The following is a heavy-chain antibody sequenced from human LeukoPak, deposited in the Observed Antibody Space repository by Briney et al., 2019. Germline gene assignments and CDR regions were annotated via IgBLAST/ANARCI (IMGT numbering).Heavy chain of an antibody. CDR3: ATRGDYCSTTSCYAF. CDR2: INPNSGGT. J-gene: IGHJ4*02. Sequence: ASVKVSCTASGYTFSDSYMHWVRQAPGQGLEWMGWINPNSGGTNYAQKFQGRVTMTRDTSSFTAYMELSRLRSDDTAVYYCATRGDYCSTTSCYAFWSQGALVTVSS. V-gene: IGHV1-2*02. CDR1: GYTFSDSY. D-gene: IGHD2-2*01.